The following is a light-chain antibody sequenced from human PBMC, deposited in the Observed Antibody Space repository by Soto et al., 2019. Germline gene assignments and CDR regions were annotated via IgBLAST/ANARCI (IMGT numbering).Light chain of an antibody. V-gene: IGLV2-14*03. Sequence: QSALTQPASVSGSPGQSITISCTGSSSDIGAYNYVSWYQQHPGKAPKLMIYDVNNRPSGVSNRFSGSKSGNRASLTISGPQAEDDADYYCSSYSSSSTLLVFGGGTKVTVL. J-gene: IGLJ2*01. CDR3: SSYSSSSTLLV. CDR1: SSDIGAYNY. CDR2: DVN.